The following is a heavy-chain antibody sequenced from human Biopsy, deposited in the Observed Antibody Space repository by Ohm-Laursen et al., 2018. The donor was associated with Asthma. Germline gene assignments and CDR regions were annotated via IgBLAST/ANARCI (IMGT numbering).Heavy chain of an antibody. CDR2: MYHSGSP. D-gene: IGHD3-22*01. V-gene: IGHV4-39*01. J-gene: IGHJ4*02. CDR1: GGSITSSSYY. CDR3: VRHQYSSSWSTFDY. Sequence: PPGTLSLTCTVSGGSITSSSYYWGWIRQPPGKGMEWIGSMYHSGSPFYHPSLKSRTTISVDTSKNQLSLKMCSVTAADTAVYFCVRHQYSSSWSTFDYWGQGALVTVSS.